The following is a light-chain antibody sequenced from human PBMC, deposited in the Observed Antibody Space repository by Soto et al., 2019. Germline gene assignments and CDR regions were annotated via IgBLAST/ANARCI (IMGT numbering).Light chain of an antibody. Sequence: DIQMTQSPSTLSVSIGDRVTISCRASQSIVRWLAWYQQKPGKAPNLLIYDASNLESGVPSRFSGSGSGTEFTLTISSLQPDDFATYYCQQYHNYRTFGQGTKVEIK. CDR1: QSIVRW. J-gene: IGKJ1*01. V-gene: IGKV1-5*01. CDR3: QQYHNYRT. CDR2: DAS.